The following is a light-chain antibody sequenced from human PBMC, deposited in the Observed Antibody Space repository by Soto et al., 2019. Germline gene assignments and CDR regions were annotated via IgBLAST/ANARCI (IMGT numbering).Light chain of an antibody. V-gene: IGKV3-11*01. CDR2: DAS. Sequence: EIVLTQYPATLSLSPGERATLSCRASQSVSSYLAWYQQKPGQAPRLLIYDASNRATGIPARFSGSGSGTDFTLTISSLEPDDFAVYYCQQRSDWPSTFGGGTKVQIK. J-gene: IGKJ4*01. CDR1: QSVSSY. CDR3: QQRSDWPST.